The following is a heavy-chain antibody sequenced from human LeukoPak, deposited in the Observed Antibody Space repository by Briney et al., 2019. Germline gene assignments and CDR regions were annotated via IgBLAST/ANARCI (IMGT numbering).Heavy chain of an antibody. D-gene: IGHD2-15*01. V-gene: IGHV4-59*01. CDR2: IYYTGNT. Sequence: SETLSHTCTISGGSIRSYYWSWIRQSPGKGLEYIGYIYYTGNTNSNPSLKSRVTISSDTSKNQFSLKVNSVTAADTAVYYCARALTPGYCSGGTCSYFDYWGQGILVTVSS. CDR3: ARALTPGYCSGGTCSYFDY. J-gene: IGHJ4*02. CDR1: GGSIRSYY.